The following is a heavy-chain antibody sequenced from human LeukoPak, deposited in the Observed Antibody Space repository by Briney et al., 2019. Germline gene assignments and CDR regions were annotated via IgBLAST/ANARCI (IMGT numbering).Heavy chain of an antibody. CDR3: ATGAGYAAY. CDR1: GFTFGHYG. Sequence: PGGSLRLSCAASGFTFGHYGMHWFRQAPGKGLEWVAVIWRDGATIHYSDSVKGRFTISRDNSKNTLSLQMNSLRAEDTAVYYWATGAGYAAYWGQGTLVTVSS. CDR2: IWRDGATI. J-gene: IGHJ4*02. V-gene: IGHV3-33*01. D-gene: IGHD3-9*01.